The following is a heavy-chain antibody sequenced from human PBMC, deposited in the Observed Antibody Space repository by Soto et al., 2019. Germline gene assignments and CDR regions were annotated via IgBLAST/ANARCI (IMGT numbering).Heavy chain of an antibody. CDR2: ISAYNGNT. J-gene: IGHJ5*02. CDR3: ARRYGSGSYYNRVHSWFDP. CDR1: GYTFTSYG. V-gene: IGHV1-18*04. D-gene: IGHD3-10*01. Sequence: QVQLVQSGAEVKKPGASVKVSCKASGYTFTSYGISWVRQAPGQGLEWMGWISAYNGNTNYAQKLQGRATMTTDTTMSTAYMGLRSLRSDDTAVYCCARRYGSGSYYNRVHSWFDPWGQGTLVTVSS.